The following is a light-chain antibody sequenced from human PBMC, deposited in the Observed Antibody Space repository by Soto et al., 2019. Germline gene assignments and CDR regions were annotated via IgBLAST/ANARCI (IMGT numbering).Light chain of an antibody. CDR3: QQSSNAPLT. J-gene: IGKJ4*01. CDR2: AAS. CDR1: QGINNY. V-gene: IGKV1-39*01. Sequence: DIQMTQSPYSLSASVGDRVTITCRASQGINNYLNWYQQKPGKAPQLLIYAASNLQSGVPSRCSGSGSGTDFTITIWSLQPEDNASYFCQQSSNAPLTFGGGTKVEI.